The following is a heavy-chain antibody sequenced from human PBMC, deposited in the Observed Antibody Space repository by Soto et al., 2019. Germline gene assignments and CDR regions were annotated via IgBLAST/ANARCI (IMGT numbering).Heavy chain of an antibody. CDR3: SKGSASHRPYFFDY. CDR1: GVTFGGFA. CDR2: IDGSGRST. V-gene: IGHV3-23*01. D-gene: IGHD3-9*01. J-gene: IGHJ4*02. Sequence: GGSLRLSCAASGVTFGGFAMGWVRQAPGKGLEWVSAIDGSGRSTFYADSVGGRFTISRDKSKNMLFLQMNSLSAGDSALYFCSKGSASHRPYFFDYWGQGILVTVSS.